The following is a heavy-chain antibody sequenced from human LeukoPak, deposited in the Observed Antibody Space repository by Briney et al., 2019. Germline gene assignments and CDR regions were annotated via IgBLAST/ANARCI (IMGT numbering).Heavy chain of an antibody. J-gene: IGHJ4*02. CDR2: ISYDGSNK. V-gene: IGHV3-30-3*01. CDR1: GFTFSSYA. Sequence: GGSLRLSCAASGFTFSSYAMHWVRQAPGKGLEWVAVISYDGSNKYYADSVKGRFTIPRDNSKNTLYLQMNSLRTEDTAVYYCARVPGYDSSGYFDYWGQGTLVTVSS. CDR3: ARVPGYDSSGYFDY. D-gene: IGHD3-22*01.